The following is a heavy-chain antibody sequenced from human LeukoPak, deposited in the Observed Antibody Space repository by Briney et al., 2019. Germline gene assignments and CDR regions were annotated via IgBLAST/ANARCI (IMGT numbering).Heavy chain of an antibody. CDR3: ARGREQLDY. V-gene: IGHV1-18*03. CDR1: GYTFTSYG. CDR2: VIAYNGDT. Sequence: ASVKVSCKASGYTFTSYGFSWVRQAPGQGLEWMGWVIAYNGDTNYAQKLQGRVTMTTDTSTSTAHMELRSLRSDDMAVYYCARGREQLDYWGQGTLVTVSS. J-gene: IGHJ4*02. D-gene: IGHD1-26*01.